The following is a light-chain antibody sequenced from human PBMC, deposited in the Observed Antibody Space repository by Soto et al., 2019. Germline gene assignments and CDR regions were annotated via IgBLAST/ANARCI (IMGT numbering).Light chain of an antibody. CDR1: NSDIGGYHY. CDR2: EVD. CDR3: LSYGGSNNYI. J-gene: IGLJ1*01. V-gene: IGLV2-8*01. Sequence: QSSLTQPPSASESPGQSVTISCTGTNSDIGGYHYVSWYQHHPGRAPKLLIYEVDKRPPGVPGRFSGSKSGNTASLTVSGLQADDEADYYCLSYGGSNNYIIGNGTKVTVL.